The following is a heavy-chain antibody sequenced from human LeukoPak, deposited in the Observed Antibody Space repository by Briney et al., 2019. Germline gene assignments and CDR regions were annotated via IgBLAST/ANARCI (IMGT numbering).Heavy chain of an antibody. CDR2: ISYDGSNK. Sequence: SCKASGYTFTGYYMHWVRQAPGKGLEWVAVISYDGSNKYYADSVKGRFTISRDNSKNTLYLQMNSLRAEDTAVYYCATPGGDFWSGYYSFDYWGQGTLVTVSS. J-gene: IGHJ4*02. D-gene: IGHD3-3*01. V-gene: IGHV3-30-3*01. CDR3: ATPGGDFWSGYYSFDY. CDR1: GYTFTGYY.